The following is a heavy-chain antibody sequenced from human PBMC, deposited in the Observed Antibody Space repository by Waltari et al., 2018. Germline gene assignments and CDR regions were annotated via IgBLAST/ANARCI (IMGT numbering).Heavy chain of an antibody. CDR3: ARDGNGGGV. V-gene: IGHV3-66*01. J-gene: IGHJ6*02. CDR1: GFPVSNNY. D-gene: IGHD3-16*01. CDR2: IYSGGNT. Sequence: ELQLVESGGGLFAPGGSLRLSCAASGFPVSNNYMKWVRQAPGKGLEWVSIIYSGGNTYYADSVKGRFTISRDNSKNTLYLQMNSLRAEDSAVYYCARDGNGGGVWGRGTTVTVSS.